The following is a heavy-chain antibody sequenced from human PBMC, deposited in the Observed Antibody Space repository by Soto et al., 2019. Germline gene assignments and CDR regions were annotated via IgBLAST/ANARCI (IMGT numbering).Heavy chain of an antibody. J-gene: IGHJ4*02. V-gene: IGHV2-70*18. CDR1: GASISSGDYY. D-gene: IGHD1-26*01. Sequence: TLSLTCTVSGASISSGDYYWSWIRQPPGKGLKWLALIDWDDDKYYSTSLKTRLTISKDTSKNQVVLTMTNMDPVDTATYYCARMVGGSYFDFDYWGQGTLVTVSS. CDR2: IDWDDDK. CDR3: ARMVGGSYFDFDY.